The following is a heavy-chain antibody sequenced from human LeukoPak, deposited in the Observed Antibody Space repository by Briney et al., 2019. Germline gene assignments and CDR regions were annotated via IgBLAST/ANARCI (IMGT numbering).Heavy chain of an antibody. V-gene: IGHV4-34*01. CDR3: AKLVKGNWFDP. Sequence: SETLSLTCAVYGGSFSGYYWSWIRQPSGKGLEWIGEIYHSGSTNYNPSLKSRVTISVDTSKKQFSLKLSSVTAADTAVYYCAKLVKGNWFDPWGQGTLVTVSS. CDR2: IYHSGST. D-gene: IGHD1-7*01. J-gene: IGHJ5*02. CDR1: GGSFSGYY.